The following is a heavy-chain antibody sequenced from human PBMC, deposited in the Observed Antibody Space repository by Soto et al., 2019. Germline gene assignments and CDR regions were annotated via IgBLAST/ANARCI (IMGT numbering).Heavy chain of an antibody. CDR3: ARDGVGATVFLGYLDY. D-gene: IGHD1-26*01. CDR1: GFTFSSYA. CDR2: ISTNGGST. V-gene: IGHV3-64*01. J-gene: IGHJ4*02. Sequence: GGSLRLSCAASGFTFSSYAMHWVRQAPGKGLEFVSAISTNGGSTYYANSVKGRFTISRDNSKNTLYLQMDSLRAEDMAVYYCARDGVGATVFLGYLDYWGQGALVTVSS.